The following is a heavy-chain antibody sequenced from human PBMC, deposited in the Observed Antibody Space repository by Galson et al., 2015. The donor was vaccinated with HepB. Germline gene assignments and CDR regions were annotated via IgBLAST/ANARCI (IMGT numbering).Heavy chain of an antibody. Sequence: SVKVSCKASGYTFTSYDINWVRQATGQGLEWMGWMNPNSGNTGYAQKFQGRVTMTRNTSISTAYMELSSLRSEDTAVYYCARGQVYSSSHLGYWGQETLVTVSS. CDR3: ARGQVYSSSHLGY. V-gene: IGHV1-8*01. D-gene: IGHD6-13*01. CDR1: GYTFTSYD. J-gene: IGHJ4*02. CDR2: MNPNSGNT.